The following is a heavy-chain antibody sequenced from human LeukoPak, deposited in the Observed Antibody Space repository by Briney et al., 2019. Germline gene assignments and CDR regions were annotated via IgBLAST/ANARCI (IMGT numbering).Heavy chain of an antibody. V-gene: IGHV4-34*01. J-gene: IGHJ4*02. Sequence: PSETLSLTCAVYGGSFSGYYWSWIRQPPGKGLEWIGEINHSGSTNYNPSLESRVTISVDTSKNQFSLKLSSVTAADTAVYYCARFYDILTGYHSDYWGQGTLVTVSS. CDR1: GGSFSGYY. CDR2: INHSGST. CDR3: ARFYDILTGYHSDY. D-gene: IGHD3-9*01.